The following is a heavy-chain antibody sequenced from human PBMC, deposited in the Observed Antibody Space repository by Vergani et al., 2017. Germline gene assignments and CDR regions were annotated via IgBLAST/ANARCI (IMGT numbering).Heavy chain of an antibody. J-gene: IGHJ6*03. CDR3: ARASYVVVPAAISKSYYYYMDV. D-gene: IGHD2-2*01. CDR1: GGSISSGGYS. CDR2: IYHSGST. Sequence: QLQLQESGSGLVKPSQTLSLTCAVSGGSISSGGYSWSWIRQPPGKGLEWIGYIYHSGSTYYNPSLKSRVTISVDRSKNQFSLKLSSVTAADTAVYYCARASYVVVPAAISKSYYYYMDVWGKGTTVTVSS. V-gene: IGHV4-30-2*01.